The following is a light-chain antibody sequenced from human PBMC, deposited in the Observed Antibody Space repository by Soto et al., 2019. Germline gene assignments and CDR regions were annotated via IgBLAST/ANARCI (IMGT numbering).Light chain of an antibody. CDR1: NIGSKS. Sequence: SYELTQPPSVSVAPGQTASITFGGSNIGSKSGNWYQQKPGQAPALVVSDDSDRPSGIPERFSGSNSGNTGTLTISKVEAGDEADYYCQVWDSSRDLVVLGGGTKLTVL. CDR3: QVWDSSRDLVV. V-gene: IGLV3-21*02. J-gene: IGLJ2*01. CDR2: DDS.